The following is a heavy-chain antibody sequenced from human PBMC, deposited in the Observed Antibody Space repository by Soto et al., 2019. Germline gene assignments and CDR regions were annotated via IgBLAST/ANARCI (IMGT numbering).Heavy chain of an antibody. D-gene: IGHD6-13*01. V-gene: IGHV1-69*02. CDR1: GGTFNVYT. Sequence: QVQLVQSGAEVKKPGSSVKVSCKASGGTFNVYTIIWVRQAPGQGLEWLGRIIPMRAITNYAQRFQGRVTLTADTSTTTAYMELSSLTSEDTAVYYCSLGSWSGETVDIWGQGTLVTVSS. CDR3: SLGSWSGETVDI. CDR2: IIPMRAIT. J-gene: IGHJ3*02.